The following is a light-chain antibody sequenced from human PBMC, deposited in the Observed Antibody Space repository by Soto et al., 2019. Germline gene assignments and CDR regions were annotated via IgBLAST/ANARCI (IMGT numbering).Light chain of an antibody. CDR2: YDS. J-gene: IGLJ2*01. CDR1: NIGSKS. Sequence: SYEQTQPPSVSVAPGKTARITCGGNNIGSKSVHWYQQKPGQAPVLVIYYDSDRPSGIPERFSGSNSGNTATLTISRVEAGDEADYYCQVWDSSSDHPVVFGGGTKVTVL. CDR3: QVWDSSSDHPVV. V-gene: IGLV3-21*04.